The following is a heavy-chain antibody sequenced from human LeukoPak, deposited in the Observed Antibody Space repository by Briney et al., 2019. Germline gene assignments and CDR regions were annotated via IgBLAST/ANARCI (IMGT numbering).Heavy chain of an antibody. CDR1: GGSISSYY. Sequence: SETLSLTCTVSGGSISSYYWSWIRQPAGKGLEWIGRIYTSGSTNYNPSLKSRVTISVDTSKNQFSLKLSSVTAADTAVYYCARGPGYDFWSGYYRDYYFDYWGQGTLVTVSS. CDR2: IYTSGST. J-gene: IGHJ4*02. V-gene: IGHV4-4*07. CDR3: ARGPGYDFWSGYYRDYYFDY. D-gene: IGHD3-3*01.